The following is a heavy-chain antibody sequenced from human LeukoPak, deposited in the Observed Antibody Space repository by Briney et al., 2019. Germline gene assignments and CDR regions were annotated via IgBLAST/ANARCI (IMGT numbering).Heavy chain of an antibody. CDR3: ARTSWETRLYYFDY. CDR1: GYTFTSYG. J-gene: IGHJ4*02. Sequence: WASVKVSCTASGYTFTSYGISWVRQAPGQGLEWMGRIIPILGIANYAQKFQGRVTITADKSTSTAYMELSSLRSEDTAVYYCARTSWETRLYYFDYWGQGTLVTVSS. D-gene: IGHD1-26*01. V-gene: IGHV1-69*04. CDR2: IIPILGIA.